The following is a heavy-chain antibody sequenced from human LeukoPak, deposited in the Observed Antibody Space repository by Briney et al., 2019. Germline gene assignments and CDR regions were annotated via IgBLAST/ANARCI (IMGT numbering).Heavy chain of an antibody. V-gene: IGHV3-23*01. Sequence: GGSLRLSCAASGFTFSSYDMSWVRQAPGKGLEWVSAISESGSGTYYADSVKGRFTISRDNSKDTLSLQMNSLRAEDTAVYYCAKDIAQGYTFGSIEQDYWGQGTLVTVSS. J-gene: IGHJ4*02. CDR2: ISESGSGT. CDR3: AKDIAQGYTFGSIEQDY. CDR1: GFTFSSYD. D-gene: IGHD5-18*01.